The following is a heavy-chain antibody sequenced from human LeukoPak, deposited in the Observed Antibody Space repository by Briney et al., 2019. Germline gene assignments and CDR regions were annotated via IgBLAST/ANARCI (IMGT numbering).Heavy chain of an antibody. D-gene: IGHD6-19*01. Sequence: GGSLRLSCAASGFTFSDYYMSWIRQAPGKGLEWVSYISSSGSTIYYADSVKGRFTISRDNAKNSLYLQMNSLRAEDTAVYYCARPRPDHSSGWYDWFDPWGQGTLVTVSS. CDR3: ARPRPDHSSGWYDWFDP. CDR2: ISSSGSTI. CDR1: GFTFSDYY. V-gene: IGHV3-11*01. J-gene: IGHJ5*02.